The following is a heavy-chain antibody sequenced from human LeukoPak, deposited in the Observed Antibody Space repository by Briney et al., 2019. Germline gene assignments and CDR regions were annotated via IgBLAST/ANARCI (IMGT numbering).Heavy chain of an antibody. CDR1: GFTVSSNY. J-gene: IGHJ4*02. CDR3: ARDKILGATLFDC. D-gene: IGHD2/OR15-2a*01. V-gene: IGHV3-53*01. Sequence: GGSLRLSCAASGFTVSSNYMSWVRQAPGKGLEWVSVIYSGGSTYYADSVKGRFAISRDNSKNTLYLQMNSLRAEDTAVYYCARDKILGATLFDCWGQGTLVTVSS. CDR2: IYSGGST.